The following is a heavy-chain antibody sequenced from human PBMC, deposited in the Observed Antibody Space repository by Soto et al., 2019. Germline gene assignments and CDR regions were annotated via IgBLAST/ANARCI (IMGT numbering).Heavy chain of an antibody. D-gene: IGHD2-21*01. V-gene: IGHV1-69*08. CDR3: ARDPSAGDSAGY. CDR2: IIPILGIA. CDR1: GGTFSSYT. J-gene: IGHJ4*02. Sequence: QVQLVQSGAEVKKPGSSVKVSCKASGGTFSSYTISWVRQAPGQGLEWMGRIIPILGIANYAQKFQGRVRIPADKSTSTAYMELSSLRSEDTGVYYCARDPSAGDSAGYWGQGTLVTVSS.